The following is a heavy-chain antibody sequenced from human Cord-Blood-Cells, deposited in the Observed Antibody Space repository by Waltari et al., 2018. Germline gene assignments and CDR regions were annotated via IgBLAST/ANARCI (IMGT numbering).Heavy chain of an antibody. Sequence: QLQLQESGPGLVEPSETLSLTCTVSGGSISSSSYYWGWIRPPPGKGLEWIGSIYYSGSTYYNPSLKSRVTISVDTSKNQFSLKLSSVTAADTAVYYCARQEIALVQGVIIDYWGQGTLVTVSS. CDR2: IYYSGST. CDR1: GGSISSSSYY. D-gene: IGHD3-10*01. V-gene: IGHV4-39*01. J-gene: IGHJ4*02. CDR3: ARQEIALVQGVIIDY.